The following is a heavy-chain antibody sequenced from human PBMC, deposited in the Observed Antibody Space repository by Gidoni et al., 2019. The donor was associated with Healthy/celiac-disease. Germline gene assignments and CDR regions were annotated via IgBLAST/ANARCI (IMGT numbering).Heavy chain of an antibody. CDR2: IWYDGSNK. CDR1: GFTLSSYG. J-gene: IGHJ4*02. Sequence: QVQLVESGGALFRPGRSLRLSCSASGFTLSSYGMHWVRQAPGKGLEWVAVIWYDGSNKYYADSVKGRFTISRDNSKDTLYLQMNSLRAEDTAVYYCAREFYDSIGYYYVAPNFDYWGQGTLVTVSS. V-gene: IGHV3-33*01. CDR3: AREFYDSIGYYYVAPNFDY. D-gene: IGHD3-22*01.